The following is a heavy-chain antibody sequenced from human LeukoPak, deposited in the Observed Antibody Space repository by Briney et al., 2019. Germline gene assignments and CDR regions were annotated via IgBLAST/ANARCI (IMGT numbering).Heavy chain of an antibody. J-gene: IGHJ3*02. CDR1: GFTFSSYE. D-gene: IGHD4/OR15-4a*01. CDR3: AKVSLSMVNDAFDI. V-gene: IGHV3-48*03. Sequence: QPGGSLRLSCAASGFTFSSYEMNWVRQAPGKGLEWVSYISSSGSTIYYADSVKGRFTISRDNAKNSLYLQMNSLRAEDTAMYYCAKVSLSMVNDAFDIWGQGTMVSVSS. CDR2: ISSSGSTI.